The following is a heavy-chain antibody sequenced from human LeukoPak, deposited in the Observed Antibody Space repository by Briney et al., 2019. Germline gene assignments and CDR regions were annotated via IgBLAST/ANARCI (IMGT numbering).Heavy chain of an antibody. CDR3: ANPPYGAPLYYYMDV. CDR1: GFTFSSYA. Sequence: PGGSLRLSCAASGFTFSSYAMSWVRQAPGKGLEWVSAISGSGGSTYYADSVKGRFTISRDNSKNTLYLQMNSLRAEDTAVYYCANPPYGAPLYYYMDVGGKGTTVTVS. CDR2: ISGSGGST. D-gene: IGHD4-17*01. V-gene: IGHV3-23*01. J-gene: IGHJ6*03.